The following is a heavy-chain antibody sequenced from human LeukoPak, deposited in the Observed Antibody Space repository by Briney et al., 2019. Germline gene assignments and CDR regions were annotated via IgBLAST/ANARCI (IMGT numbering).Heavy chain of an antibody. D-gene: IGHD4-17*01. CDR1: GYSFTSYW. CDR3: ARSTGGPYGDYGGQH. J-gene: IGHJ1*01. CDR2: IYPGDSDT. V-gene: IGHV5-51*01. Sequence: GESLKISCKGSGYSFTSYWIGWVRQMPGKGLEWMGIIYPGDSDTRYSPSFQGRVTISADKSISTAYLQWSSLKASDTAMYYCARSTGGPYGDYGGQHWGQGTLVTVSS.